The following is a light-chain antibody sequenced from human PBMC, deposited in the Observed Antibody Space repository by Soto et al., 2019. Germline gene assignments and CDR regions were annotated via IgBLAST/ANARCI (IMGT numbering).Light chain of an antibody. CDR3: AAWDDSLSGYV. CDR2: SDN. V-gene: IGLV1-44*01. CDR1: NSNIGRNS. J-gene: IGLJ1*01. Sequence: QSVLTQPPTASATPGQRVTISCSGGNSNIGRNSVNWYQQLPGTAPKLLMYSDNQRPSGVPDRFSGSKSGTSASLAISGLQSEDEADYYCAAWDDSLSGYVFGTGTSSPS.